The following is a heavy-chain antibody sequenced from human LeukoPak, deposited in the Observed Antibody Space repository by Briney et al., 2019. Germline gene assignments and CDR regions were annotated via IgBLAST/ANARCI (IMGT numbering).Heavy chain of an antibody. J-gene: IGHJ6*03. CDR1: GFTFSSYG. D-gene: IGHD2-15*01. V-gene: IGHV3-23*01. CDR2: ISGTGGTT. Sequence: GGSLRLSCAASGFTFSSYGMSWVRQAPGKGLEWVSAISGTGGTTYYADSVKGRFTISRDNSKNTLYLQMNSLRAEDTAVNYCVKNGDRGAYCSGGSCYPYYYYYMDVWGKGTTVTISS. CDR3: VKNGDRGAYCSGGSCYPYYYYYMDV.